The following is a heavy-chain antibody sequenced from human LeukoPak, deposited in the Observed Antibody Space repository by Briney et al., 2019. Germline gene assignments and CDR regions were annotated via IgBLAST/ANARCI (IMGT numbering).Heavy chain of an antibody. V-gene: IGHV1-2*02. J-gene: IGHJ5*02. D-gene: IGHD3-22*01. Sequence: ASVTVSCKASGYTFTGYYMHWVRQAPGQGLEWMGWINPNSGGTNYAQKFQGRVTMTRDTSISTAYMELSRLRSDDTAVYYCARGYYDSSGYYYRPDNWFDPWGQGTLVTVSS. CDR3: ARGYYDSSGYYYRPDNWFDP. CDR1: GYTFTGYY. CDR2: INPNSGGT.